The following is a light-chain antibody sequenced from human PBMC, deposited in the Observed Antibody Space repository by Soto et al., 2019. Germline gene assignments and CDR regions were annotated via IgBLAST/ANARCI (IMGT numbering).Light chain of an antibody. V-gene: IGLV1-44*01. CDR2: SNN. Sequence: QSVLTQPPSASGTPGQRVTISCSGSSSNIGSNTVNWYQQLPGTAPKLLIYSNNQRPSGVPDRFSGSKSGTSASLAISGLQSEDEADYYCAAWDDSPNGPVFGGGTMLTVL. CDR1: SSNIGSNT. J-gene: IGLJ3*02. CDR3: AAWDDSPNGPV.